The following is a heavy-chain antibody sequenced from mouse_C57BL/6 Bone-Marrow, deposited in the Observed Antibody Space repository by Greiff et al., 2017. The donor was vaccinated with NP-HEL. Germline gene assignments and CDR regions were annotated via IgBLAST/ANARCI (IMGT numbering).Heavy chain of an antibody. V-gene: IGHV1-76*01. J-gene: IGHJ4*01. CDR1: GYTFTDYY. CDR3: ARDYGRDYYAMDY. Sequence: QVQLKQSGAELVRPGASVKLSCKASGYTFTDYYINWVKQRPGQGLEWIARIYPGSGNTYYNEKFKGKATLTAEKSSSTAYMQLSSLTSEDSAVYFCARDYGRDYYAMDYWGQGTSVTVSS. D-gene: IGHD1-1*01. CDR2: IYPGSGNT.